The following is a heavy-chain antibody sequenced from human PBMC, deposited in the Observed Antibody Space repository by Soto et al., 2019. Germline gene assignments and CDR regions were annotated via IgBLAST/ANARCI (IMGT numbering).Heavy chain of an antibody. V-gene: IGHV3-74*01. J-gene: IGHJ4*02. CDR1: GFTFSSYW. D-gene: IGHD7-27*01. CDR3: ASLLGIERQLDY. Sequence: GGSLRLSCAASGFTFSSYWMHWVRQAPGKGLVWVSRINSDGSSTSYADSVKGRFTISRDNAKNTLYLQMNSLRAEDTAVYYCASLLGIERQLDYWGQGTLVTVSS. CDR2: INSDGSST.